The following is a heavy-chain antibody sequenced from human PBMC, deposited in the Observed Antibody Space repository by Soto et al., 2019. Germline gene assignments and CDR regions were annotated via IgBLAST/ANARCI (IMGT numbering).Heavy chain of an antibody. CDR1: GGTFSSYA. Sequence: QVQLVQSGAEVKKPGSSVKVSCKASGGTFSSYAISWVRQAPGQGLEWMGGIIPIFGTANYAQKFQGRVTITADESTSTDDMELSSLRSEDTAVYYCARGRYCSGGSCYSPLFDYWGQGTLVTVSS. CDR2: IIPIFGTA. V-gene: IGHV1-69*12. J-gene: IGHJ4*02. D-gene: IGHD2-15*01. CDR3: ARGRYCSGGSCYSPLFDY.